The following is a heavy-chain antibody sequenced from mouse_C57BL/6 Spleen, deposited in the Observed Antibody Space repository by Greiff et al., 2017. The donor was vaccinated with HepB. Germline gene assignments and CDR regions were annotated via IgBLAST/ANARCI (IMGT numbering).Heavy chain of an antibody. CDR3: ARAYYSNYLDY. V-gene: IGHV7-3*01. D-gene: IGHD2-5*01. Sequence: EVKLMESGGGLVQPGGSLSLSCAASGFTFTDYYMSWVRQPPGKALEWLGFIRNKANGYTTEYSASVKGRFTISRDNSQSILYLQMNALRAEDSATYYCARAYYSNYLDYWGQGTTLTVSS. CDR2: IRNKANGYTT. CDR1: GFTFTDYY. J-gene: IGHJ2*01.